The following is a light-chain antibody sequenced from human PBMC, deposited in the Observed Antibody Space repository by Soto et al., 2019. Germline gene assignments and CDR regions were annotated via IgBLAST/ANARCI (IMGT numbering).Light chain of an antibody. CDR2: LNSDGSH. CDR3: QTWGTDIQV. V-gene: IGLV4-69*01. Sequence: QLVLTQSPSASASLGASVKLTCTLSSGHSNYAIAWHQQQPEKGPRYLMKLNSDGSHRKGDGIPDRFSGSSSGAERYLSISSLQSEDEADYYCQTWGTDIQVFGGATNFTVL. CDR1: SGHSNYA. J-gene: IGLJ2*01.